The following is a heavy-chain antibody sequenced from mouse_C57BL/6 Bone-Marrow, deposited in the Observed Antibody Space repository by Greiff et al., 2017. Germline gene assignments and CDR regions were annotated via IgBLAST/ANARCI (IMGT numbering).Heavy chain of an antibody. V-gene: IGHV7-1*01. Sequence: EVKLMESGGGLVQSGRSLRLSCATSGFTFSDFYMEWVRQAPGKGLEWIAASRNKANDYTTEYSASVKGRFIVSRDTSQSILYLQMNALRAEDTAIYYCARDARYGAWFAYWGQGTLVTVSA. CDR1: GFTFSDFY. CDR3: ARDARYGAWFAY. J-gene: IGHJ3*01. D-gene: IGHD1-1*02. CDR2: SRNKANDYTT.